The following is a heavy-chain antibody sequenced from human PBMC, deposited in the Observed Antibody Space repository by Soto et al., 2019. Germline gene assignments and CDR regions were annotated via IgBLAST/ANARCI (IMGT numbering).Heavy chain of an antibody. J-gene: IGHJ4*02. Sequence: QVQLVQSGAEVRQPASSVKVSCKTSGGTFSSYAISWVRQAPGQGLEWMGGIVPIVDTSTYAQKFQGRVTTTADESTSTVYMELSSLRSDDTAVYYCVSVIAIPGYPDNWGQGTLV. CDR1: GGTFSSYA. CDR2: IVPIVDTS. V-gene: IGHV1-69*12. CDR3: VSVIAIPGYPDN. D-gene: IGHD5-12*01.